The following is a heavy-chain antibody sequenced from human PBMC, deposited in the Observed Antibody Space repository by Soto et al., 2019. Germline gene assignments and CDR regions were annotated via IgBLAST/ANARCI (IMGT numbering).Heavy chain of an antibody. V-gene: IGHV1-8*01. CDR3: ARVASYCSGGSCYWGYYYYMDV. J-gene: IGHJ6*03. CDR1: GYTFTSYD. D-gene: IGHD2-15*01. Sequence: ASVKVSCKASGYTFTSYDINWVRQATGQGLEWMGWMNPNSGNTGYAQKFQGRVTMTRNTSISTANMELRSLRSDDMAVYYCARVASYCSGGSCYWGYYYYMDVWGKGTTVTVSS. CDR2: MNPNSGNT.